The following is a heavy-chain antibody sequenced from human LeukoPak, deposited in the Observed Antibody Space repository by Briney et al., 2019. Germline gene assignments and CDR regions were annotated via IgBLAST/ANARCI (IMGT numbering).Heavy chain of an antibody. CDR1: GFTFDDYA. CDR2: ISWNSGSI. Sequence: PGGSLRLSCAASGFTFDDYAMHWVRQAPGKGLEWVSGISWNSGSIGYADSVKGRFTISRDNAKNSLYLQMNSLRAEDTAVYYCAKDNNGDWANDAFDIWGQGTMVTVSS. V-gene: IGHV3-9*01. D-gene: IGHD4-17*01. J-gene: IGHJ3*02. CDR3: AKDNNGDWANDAFDI.